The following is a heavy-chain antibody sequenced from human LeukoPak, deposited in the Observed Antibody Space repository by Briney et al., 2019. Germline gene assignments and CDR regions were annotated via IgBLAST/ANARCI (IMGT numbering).Heavy chain of an antibody. D-gene: IGHD3-22*01. V-gene: IGHV3-48*01. CDR2: ISGGNDIM. CDR3: AKVSYITMRVVVITGLDY. J-gene: IGHJ4*02. CDR1: GFTFSSYT. Sequence: GGSLRLSCAASGFTFSSYTMHWVRQAPGKGLEWVSSISGGNDIMYYADSVKGRFTISRDNAKNSLYLQMNSLRAEDTAVYYCAKVSYITMRVVVITGLDYWGQGTLVTVSS.